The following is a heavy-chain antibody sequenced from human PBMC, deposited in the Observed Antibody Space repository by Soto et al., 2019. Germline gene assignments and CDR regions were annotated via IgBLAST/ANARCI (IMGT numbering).Heavy chain of an antibody. V-gene: IGHV1-24*01. D-gene: IGHD2-2*01. Sequence: ASVKVSCKVSGYTLTELSMHWVRQAPGKGLEWMGGFDPEDGETIYAQKFQGRVTMTEDTSTDTAYMELSSLRSEDTAVYYCATDRAQVYCSSTSCYGLGAFDIWGQGTMVTVSS. CDR1: GYTLTELS. J-gene: IGHJ3*02. CDR3: ATDRAQVYCSSTSCYGLGAFDI. CDR2: FDPEDGET.